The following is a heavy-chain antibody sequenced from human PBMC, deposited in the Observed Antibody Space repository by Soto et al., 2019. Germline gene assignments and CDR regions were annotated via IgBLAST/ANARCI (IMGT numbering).Heavy chain of an antibody. J-gene: IGHJ6*02. Sequence: ASVKVSCKASGYTFTSYYMHWVRQAPGQGLEWMGIINPSGGSTSYAQKFQGRVTMTRDMSTSTAYVELSSLRSEDTAVYYCARAYSGRLPRRADYYYAMDVWGQGTTVTVSS. V-gene: IGHV1-46*01. D-gene: IGHD2-15*01. CDR2: INPSGGST. CDR1: GYTFTSYY. CDR3: ARAYSGRLPRRADYYYAMDV.